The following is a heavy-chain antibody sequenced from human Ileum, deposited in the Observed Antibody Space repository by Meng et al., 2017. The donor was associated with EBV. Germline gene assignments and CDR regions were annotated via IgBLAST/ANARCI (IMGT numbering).Heavy chain of an antibody. V-gene: IGHV4-34*01. Sequence: QVQLQQWGAGLLKPSETLSITCADYGGSFRGNYWSWIRQSPGKRLEWIGEINEGGSTNYNPSLKSRVTILMDTSKNQFSLKLTSVTAADAAVYYCRNAFCSAAAGCSDYWGQGTLVTVFS. CDR3: RNAFCSAAAGCSDY. J-gene: IGHJ4*02. CDR1: GGSFRGNY. D-gene: IGHD3-3*01. CDR2: INEGGST.